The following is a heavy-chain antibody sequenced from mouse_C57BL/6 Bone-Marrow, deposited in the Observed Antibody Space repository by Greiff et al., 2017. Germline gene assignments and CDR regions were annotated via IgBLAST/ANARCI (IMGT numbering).Heavy chain of an antibody. CDR3: ARRGSRYDYPYAMDY. Sequence: QVQLKESGPGILQSSQTLSLTCSFSGFSLSTSGMGVSWIRQPSGKGLEWLAHIYWDDDKRYNPSLKSRLTISKDTSRNQVFLKITSVDTADTATYYCARRGSRYDYPYAMDYWGQGTSVTVSS. V-gene: IGHV8-12*01. D-gene: IGHD2-4*01. CDR1: GFSLSTSGMG. J-gene: IGHJ4*01. CDR2: IYWDDDK.